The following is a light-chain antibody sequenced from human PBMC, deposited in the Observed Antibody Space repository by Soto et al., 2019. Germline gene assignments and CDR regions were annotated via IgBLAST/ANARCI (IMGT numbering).Light chain of an antibody. CDR2: AIS. V-gene: IGKV3D-20*02. Sequence: EIVMTQSPGTLSLSPGESATLSCRASQSVTSNYLFWYRQQPGQAPRLLIYAISSRAAGIPDRFNGSGSGTDLTPTITRLEPEDSAVYYSHQHSNLPWTFGQGTRVEV. CDR3: HQHSNLPWT. J-gene: IGKJ1*01. CDR1: QSVTSNY.